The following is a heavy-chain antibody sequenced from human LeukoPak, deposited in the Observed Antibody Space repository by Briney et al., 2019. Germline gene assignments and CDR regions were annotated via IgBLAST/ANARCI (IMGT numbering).Heavy chain of an antibody. D-gene: IGHD3-10*01. Sequence: PGGSLRLSCAASGFPFSSYVMSWVRQAPGPGLEWVSTLSGSGTTTYYANSVNGRLPISRDNSKNTLYLQTNSLRAEDTAVYYCAPTRNYYGSGRVGAFDIWGQGTMVTVSS. V-gene: IGHV3-23*01. CDR1: GFPFSSYV. CDR2: LSGSGTTT. J-gene: IGHJ3*02. CDR3: APTRNYYGSGRVGAFDI.